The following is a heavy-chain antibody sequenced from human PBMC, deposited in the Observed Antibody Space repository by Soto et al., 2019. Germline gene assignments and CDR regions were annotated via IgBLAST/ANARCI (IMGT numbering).Heavy chain of an antibody. CDR1: GGSFSRYY. Sequence: SETLSLTCGVWGGSFSRYYWNWIRQPPGKGLEWIGEINHSGSTNYNPSLKSRVTISVDTSKNQFSLKLSSVTAADTAVYYCARGSAVAGTADFDYWGQGTLVTVSS. J-gene: IGHJ4*02. CDR2: INHSGST. D-gene: IGHD6-19*01. V-gene: IGHV4-34*01. CDR3: ARGSAVAGTADFDY.